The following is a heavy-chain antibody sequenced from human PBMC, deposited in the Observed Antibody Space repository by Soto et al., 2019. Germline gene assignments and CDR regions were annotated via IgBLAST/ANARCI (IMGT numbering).Heavy chain of an antibody. D-gene: IGHD3-10*01. J-gene: IGHJ6*02. CDR2: IYPGDSDT. Sequence: PGESLKISCKGSGYSFTSYWIGWVRQMPGKGLEWMGIIYPGDSDTRYSPSFQGQVTISADKSISTAYLQWSSLKASDTAMYYCARRYGSGSYLGNYYGMDVWGQGTTVTVS. CDR3: ARRYGSGSYLGNYYGMDV. V-gene: IGHV5-51*01. CDR1: GYSFTSYW.